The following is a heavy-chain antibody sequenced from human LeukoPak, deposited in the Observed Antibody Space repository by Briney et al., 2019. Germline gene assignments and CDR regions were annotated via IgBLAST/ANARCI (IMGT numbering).Heavy chain of an antibody. CDR2: IIPILDIV. Sequence: ASVKVSCKASGDTFSRYTLGWVRQAPGQGLEWMGRIIPILDIVNYAQKFQGRVTITADKSTSTAYVHLSSLRFEDAAVYYCVREVYSGFDFDSWGPGTQVIVSS. CDR1: GDTFSRYT. D-gene: IGHD5-12*01. V-gene: IGHV1-69*04. J-gene: IGHJ4*02. CDR3: VREVYSGFDFDS.